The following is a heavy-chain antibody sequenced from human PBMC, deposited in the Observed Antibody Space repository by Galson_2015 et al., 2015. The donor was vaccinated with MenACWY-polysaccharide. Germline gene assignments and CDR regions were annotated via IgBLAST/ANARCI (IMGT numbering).Heavy chain of an antibody. Sequence: SLRLSCAASGFTFSSNSMNWVRQAPGKGLKWVSYISSSSGTIYYADSVKGRFTISRDDAKNSLYLQMNSLRAEDTAVYYCASTSPNSFWGQGTRVIVSS. V-gene: IGHV3-48*01. CDR2: ISSSSGTI. CDR1: GFTFSSNS. J-gene: IGHJ4*02. CDR3: ASTSPNSF. D-gene: IGHD2-21*01.